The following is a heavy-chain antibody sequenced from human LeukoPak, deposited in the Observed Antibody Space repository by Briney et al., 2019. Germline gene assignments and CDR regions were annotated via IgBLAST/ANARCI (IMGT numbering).Heavy chain of an antibody. J-gene: IGHJ6*03. Sequence: ASVKVSCKASGYSFTNYDINWVRQATGQGLEWMGWLNPNTGNTGYAQKFQGRVTITADKSTSTAYMELSSLRSEDTAVYYCASSFRGATYYYYYMDVWGKGTTVTVSS. CDR1: GYSFTNYD. CDR2: LNPNTGNT. V-gene: IGHV1-8*03. D-gene: IGHD5-12*01. CDR3: ASSFRGATYYYYYMDV.